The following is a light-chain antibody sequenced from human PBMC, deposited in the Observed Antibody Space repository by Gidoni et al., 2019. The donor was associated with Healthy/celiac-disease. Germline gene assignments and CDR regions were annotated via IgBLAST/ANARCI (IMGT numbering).Light chain of an antibody. V-gene: IGKV1-5*03. CDR1: QSSSSW. J-gene: IGKJ4*01. CDR2: KAS. Sequence: DIQMTQSPSTLSASVGDRVTITCRASQSSSSWLDWYQQKPGKAPKLLIYKASNLESGVPSRFSGSGSGTEFTLTISSLQPDDFATYYCQQYNSYPLTFGGGTKVEIK. CDR3: QQYNSYPLT.